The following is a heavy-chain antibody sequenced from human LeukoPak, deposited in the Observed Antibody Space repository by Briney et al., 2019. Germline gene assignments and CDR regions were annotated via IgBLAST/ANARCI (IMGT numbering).Heavy chain of an antibody. CDR2: INPYSGGT. D-gene: IGHD3-10*01. Sequence: ASVKVSCKASGYTFTGYYMHWVRQAPGQGLEWMGWINPYSGGTNYAQRVQGRVTMTRDTSISTAYMELSRLRSDDTAVYYCARVRDRYYGSGSYYLAGGFDYWGQGTLVTVSS. CDR3: ARVRDRYYGSGSYYLAGGFDY. V-gene: IGHV1-2*02. CDR1: GYTFTGYY. J-gene: IGHJ4*02.